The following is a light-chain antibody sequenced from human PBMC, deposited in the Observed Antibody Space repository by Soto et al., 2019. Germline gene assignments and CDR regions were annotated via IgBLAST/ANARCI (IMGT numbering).Light chain of an antibody. J-gene: IGKJ1*01. CDR2: KAS. CDR3: QQYNSYSGT. V-gene: IGKV1-5*03. CDR1: QSISSW. Sequence: DIQVTPSPSTLSASVGDRVTITCRASQSISSWLAWYQQKPGKAPKLLIYKASSLESGVPSRFSGSGSGTEFTLTISSLQPDDFATYYCQQYNSYSGTFGQGTKVDIK.